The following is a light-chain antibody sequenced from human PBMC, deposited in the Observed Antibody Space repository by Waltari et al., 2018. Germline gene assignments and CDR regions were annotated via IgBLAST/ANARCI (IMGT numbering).Light chain of an antibody. CDR2: KAS. CDR3: QQYYGYPRT. Sequence: DIQMTQSPSTLSASVGDRVTITCRASQSISSWLTWYHQKPGKVPKFLIYKASTLESGVPSRFSGSGSGTEFTLTISGLQPDDFATYYCQQYYGYPRTFGQGTKVEFK. J-gene: IGKJ1*01. CDR1: QSISSW. V-gene: IGKV1-5*03.